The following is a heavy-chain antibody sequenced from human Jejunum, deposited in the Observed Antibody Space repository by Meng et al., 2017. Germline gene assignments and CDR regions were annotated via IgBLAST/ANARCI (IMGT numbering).Heavy chain of an antibody. V-gene: IGHV3-23*01. CDR3: GKVDPITAHTIGWYGVDD. J-gene: IGHJ4*01. Sequence: GGSLRLSCVASGFAFGNYIMTWVRQAPGKGLEYVSSISGGGGLTKYADSVKGRFTISRDNSVNTLYLQMNSLVGDDTAKYYCGKVDPITAHTIGWYGVDDWGHGTPVTVSS. CDR2: ISGGGGLT. CDR1: GFAFGNYI. D-gene: IGHD6-19*01.